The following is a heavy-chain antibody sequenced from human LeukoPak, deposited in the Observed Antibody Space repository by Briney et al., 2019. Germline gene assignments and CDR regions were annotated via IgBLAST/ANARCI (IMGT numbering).Heavy chain of an antibody. V-gene: IGHV3-9*03. CDR2: ISWNSGSI. CDR3: AKDRQGYLDY. Sequence: PGRSLRLSCAASGFTFDDYAMHWARQAPGKGLEWVSGISWNSGSIGYADSVKGRFTISRDNAKNSLYLQMNSLRAEDMALYYCAKDRQGYLDYWGQGTLVTVSS. CDR1: GFTFDDYA. J-gene: IGHJ4*02.